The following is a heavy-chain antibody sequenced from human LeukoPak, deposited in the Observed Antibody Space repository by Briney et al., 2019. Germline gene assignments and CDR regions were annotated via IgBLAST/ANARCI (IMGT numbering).Heavy chain of an antibody. CDR3: ARLFEGYCSGGSCSPGDYYYYYMDV. CDR2: IKQDGSEK. CDR1: GFDFSGFS. J-gene: IGHJ6*03. V-gene: IGHV3-7*01. Sequence: GGSLRLSCVVSGFDFSGFSMSWVRQAPGKGLEWVANIKQDGSEKYYVDSVKGRFTISRDNAKNSLYLQMNSLRAEDTAVYYCARLFEGYCSGGSCSPGDYYYYYMDVWGKGTTVTVSS. D-gene: IGHD2-15*01.